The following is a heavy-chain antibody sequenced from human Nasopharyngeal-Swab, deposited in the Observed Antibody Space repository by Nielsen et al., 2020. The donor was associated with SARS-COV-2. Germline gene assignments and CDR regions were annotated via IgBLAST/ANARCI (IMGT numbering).Heavy chain of an antibody. D-gene: IGHD2-15*01. Sequence: GVSLRLSCAASGFTFSSYGMHWVRQAPGKGLEWVAVIWYDGSNKYYADSVKGRFTISRDNSKNTLYLQMNSLRAEDTAVYYCAKDLRPISAYGRDVWGQGTTVTVSS. J-gene: IGHJ6*02. V-gene: IGHV3-33*06. CDR2: IWYDGSNK. CDR1: GFTFSSYG. CDR3: AKDLRPISAYGRDV.